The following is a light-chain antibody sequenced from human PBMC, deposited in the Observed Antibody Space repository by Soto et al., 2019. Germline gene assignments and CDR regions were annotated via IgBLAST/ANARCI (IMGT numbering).Light chain of an antibody. CDR3: LHYNDRPRWT. CDR1: QTVGNT. CDR2: GAS. J-gene: IGKJ1*01. Sequence: EIVLTQSPATLSVFPGERATLFCRASQTVGNTLAWYQQQPGQAPRLLVYGASTTATGIPARISGSGSGTEFSLTISSLQSEDFAVYYCLHYNDRPRWTFGKGTKV. V-gene: IGKV3-15*01.